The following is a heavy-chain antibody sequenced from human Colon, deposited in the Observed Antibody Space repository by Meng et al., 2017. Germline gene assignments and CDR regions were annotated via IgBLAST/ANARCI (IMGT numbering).Heavy chain of an antibody. CDR2: IYNSGST. CDR1: GGSISSGSYF. V-gene: IGHV4-31*01. CDR3: ARALIAFDI. D-gene: IGHD3-16*01. J-gene: IGHJ3*02. Sequence: LRLSCSVSGGSISSGSYFWTWIRQSPGKGLEWIGYIYNSGSTYYNPSLKSLVTMSMDTSKNQFALNVSSVTAADTAVYYCARALIAFDIWGQGIKVTVSS.